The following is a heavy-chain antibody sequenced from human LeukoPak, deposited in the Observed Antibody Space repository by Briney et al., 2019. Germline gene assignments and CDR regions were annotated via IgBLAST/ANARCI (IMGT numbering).Heavy chain of an antibody. J-gene: IGHJ3*02. CDR1: GFTVSSNY. D-gene: IGHD4-17*01. Sequence: GGSLRLSCAASGFTVSSNYMSWVRQAPGKGLEWVANIKQDGSEKYYVDSVKGRFTISRDNAKNSLYLQMNSLRAEDTAVYYCAREFYGDYNDAFDIWGQGTMVTVSS. V-gene: IGHV3-7*01. CDR3: AREFYGDYNDAFDI. CDR2: IKQDGSEK.